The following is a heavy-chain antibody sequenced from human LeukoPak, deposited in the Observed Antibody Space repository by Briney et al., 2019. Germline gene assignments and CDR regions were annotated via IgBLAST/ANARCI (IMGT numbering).Heavy chain of an antibody. V-gene: IGHV1-2*02. Sequence: ASVKVSCKASGYTFTGYYMHWVRQAPGQGLEWTGWINPNRGGTNYAQKFQGRVTMTRDTSTSTAYMELSRLRSDDTAVYYCARDEFQQLASREVYWGQGTLVTVSS. CDR3: ARDEFQQLASREVY. J-gene: IGHJ4*02. D-gene: IGHD6-13*01. CDR2: INPNRGGT. CDR1: GYTFTGYY.